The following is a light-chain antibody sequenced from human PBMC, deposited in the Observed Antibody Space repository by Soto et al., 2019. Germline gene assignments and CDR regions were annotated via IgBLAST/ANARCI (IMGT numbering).Light chain of an antibody. J-gene: IGKJ1*01. Sequence: DIQLTQSPPTLSASVGDRVTITCRASQSIRYYLAWYQQMPGKAPKLLIYGASSLQSGVPSRFSGSGSGTEFTLTISSLQPYVFATYSSQHPNIYLQAFGQGNNV. CDR1: QSIRYY. V-gene: IGKV1-5*01. CDR3: QHPNIYLQA. CDR2: GAS.